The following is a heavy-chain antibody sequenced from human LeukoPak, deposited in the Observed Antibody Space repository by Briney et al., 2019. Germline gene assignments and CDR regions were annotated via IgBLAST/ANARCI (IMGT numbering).Heavy chain of an antibody. D-gene: IGHD2-2*02. CDR2: ISGRCANT. Sequence: GGSLRLSCTASGFTFSPYAMSWVRQAPGKGVEWVSTISGRCANTFYADSVRGRFTISRDNSKNTLYRHMNSLRAEDTAVYYCAKEGAGYTNPYYIDYWGQGTLVTVSS. J-gene: IGHJ4*02. CDR1: GFTFSPYA. V-gene: IGHV3-23*01. CDR3: AKEGAGYTNPYYIDY.